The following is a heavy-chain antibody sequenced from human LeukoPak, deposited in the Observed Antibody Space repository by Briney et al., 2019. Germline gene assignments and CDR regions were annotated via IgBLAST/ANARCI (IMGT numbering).Heavy chain of an antibody. V-gene: IGHV4-30-4*01. Sequence: SETLSLTCTVSGGSISSGDYYWSWIRQPPGKGLEWIGYIYYSGSTYYNPSLKSRVTISVDTSKNQFSLKLSSVTAADTAVYYCDRDRDYGGLDYWAREPWSPSPQ. CDR2: IYYSGST. J-gene: IGHJ4*02. CDR1: GGSISSGDYY. CDR3: DRDRDYGGLDY. D-gene: IGHD4-17*01.